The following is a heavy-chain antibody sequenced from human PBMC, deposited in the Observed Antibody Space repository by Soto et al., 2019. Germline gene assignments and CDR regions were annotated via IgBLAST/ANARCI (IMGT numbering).Heavy chain of an antibody. D-gene: IGHD3-3*01. V-gene: IGHV1-46*01. J-gene: IGHJ4*02. CDR1: GYSFSNFY. CDR2: IDPSSGTT. Sequence: ASVKVSCKPSGYSFSNFYVHWVRQAPGQGLEWMGIIDPSSGTTSYTQKFQERVTMTRDTSMSTVYMELSRLRSEDTAVYYCAKDWYFGSTIFGLMFDYWGQGTLVTVSS. CDR3: AKDWYFGSTIFGLMFDY.